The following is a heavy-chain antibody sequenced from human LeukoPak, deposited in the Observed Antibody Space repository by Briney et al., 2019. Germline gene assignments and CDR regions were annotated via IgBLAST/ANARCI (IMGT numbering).Heavy chain of an antibody. CDR3: ARDLVFAAAGTLEEYDFYYYYGMDV. CDR1: GYTFTSYY. D-gene: IGHD6-13*01. Sequence: ASVKVSCKASGYTFTSYYMHWVRQAPGQGLEWMGIINPSGGSTSYAQKFQGRVTMTRDTSTSTVYMELSSLRSEDTAVYYCARDLVFAAAGTLEEYDFYYYYGMDVWGQGTTVTVSS. V-gene: IGHV1-46*01. J-gene: IGHJ6*02. CDR2: INPSGGST.